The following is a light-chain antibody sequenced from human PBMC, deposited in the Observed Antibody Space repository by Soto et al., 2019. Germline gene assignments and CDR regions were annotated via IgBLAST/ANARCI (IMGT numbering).Light chain of an antibody. J-gene: IGKJ3*01. CDR2: DAS. V-gene: IGKV3-11*01. CDR1: QSVSSY. CDR3: QQRTNWPPEVT. Sequence: EIVLTQSPATLSLSPGERATLSCRASQSVSSYLAWYQQKPGQAHRLLIYDASNMATGIPARFSGSGSGTDFTLTISSLRPEDFAVYYCQQRTNWPPEVTFGPGTKVDIK.